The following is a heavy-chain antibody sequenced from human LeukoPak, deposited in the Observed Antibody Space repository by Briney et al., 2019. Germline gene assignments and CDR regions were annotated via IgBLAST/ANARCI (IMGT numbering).Heavy chain of an antibody. J-gene: IGHJ4*02. D-gene: IGHD6-13*01. CDR1: GFTFTNYA. Sequence: PGRSLRLSCAASGFTFTNYALHWVRQAPGKGLEWVSAISGSGGSTYYADSVKGRFTISRDNSKNTLYLQMNSLRAEDTAVYYCAKDPAQQSSIHDYWGQGTLVTVSS. V-gene: IGHV3-23*01. CDR3: AKDPAQQSSIHDY. CDR2: ISGSGGST.